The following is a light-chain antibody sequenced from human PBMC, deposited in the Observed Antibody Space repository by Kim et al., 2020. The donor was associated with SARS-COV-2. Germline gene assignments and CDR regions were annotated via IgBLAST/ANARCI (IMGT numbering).Light chain of an antibody. J-gene: IGLJ3*02. V-gene: IGLV4-69*01. CDR3: QTWGTGFVV. CDR2: VEKDGSH. CDR1: SEHSKNA. Sequence: VLTQSPSASASLGASVKLTCTLNSEHSKNAIAWHQQRPEKGPRYLMKVEKDGSHTKGDEVPDRFSGSSSGAERYLTISGLQFEDEAAYYCQTWGTGFVVFGGGTQLTVL.